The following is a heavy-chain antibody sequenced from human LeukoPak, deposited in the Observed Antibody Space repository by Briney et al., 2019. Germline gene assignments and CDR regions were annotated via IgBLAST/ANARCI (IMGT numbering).Heavy chain of an antibody. CDR3: ARSRRGYSSADAFDI. Sequence: SETLSHTCTVSGGSISSYYWSWIRQPAGKGLEWIGRIYTSGSTNYNPSLKSRVTMSVDTSKNQFSLKLSSVTAADTAVYYCARSRRGYSSADAFDIWGQGTMVTVSS. D-gene: IGHD6-25*01. CDR2: IYTSGST. J-gene: IGHJ3*02. CDR1: GGSISSYY. V-gene: IGHV4-4*07.